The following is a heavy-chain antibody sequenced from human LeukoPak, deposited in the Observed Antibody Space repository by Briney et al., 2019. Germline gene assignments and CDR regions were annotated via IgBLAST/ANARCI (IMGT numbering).Heavy chain of an antibody. CDR2: MNPNSGNT. Sequence: GASVKVSCKASGYTLTSYDINWVRQATGQGLEWMGWMNPNSGNTGYAQKFQGRVTMTRNTSISTAYMELSSLRSEDTAVYYCARARQVITMVRGAWTRAYYFDHWGQGTLVTVSS. J-gene: IGHJ4*02. CDR3: ARARQVITMVRGAWTRAYYFDH. V-gene: IGHV1-8*01. D-gene: IGHD3-10*01. CDR1: GYTLTSYD.